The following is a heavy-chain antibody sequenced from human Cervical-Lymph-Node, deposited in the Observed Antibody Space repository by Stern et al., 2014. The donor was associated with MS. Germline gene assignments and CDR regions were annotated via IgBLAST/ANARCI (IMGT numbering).Heavy chain of an antibody. Sequence: QVQLGQSGAEVKKPGSSVKVSCKASGGTFSSYAISWVRQAPGQGLEWMGGIIPIFGTANYAQKFQGRVTITADESTSTAYMELSSLRSEDTAVYYCAIYGGRYYDFWSGPILYPDAFDIWGQGTMVTVSS. CDR1: GGTFSSYA. V-gene: IGHV1-69*01. CDR2: IIPIFGTA. CDR3: AIYGGRYYDFWSGPILYPDAFDI. J-gene: IGHJ3*02. D-gene: IGHD3-3*01.